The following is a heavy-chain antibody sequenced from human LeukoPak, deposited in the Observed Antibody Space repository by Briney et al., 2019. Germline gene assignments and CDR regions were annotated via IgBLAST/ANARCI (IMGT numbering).Heavy chain of an antibody. CDR1: GFNFSSYA. V-gene: IGHV3-23*01. CDR2: ISGSGGST. D-gene: IGHD2-2*01. Sequence: GGSLRLSCAASGFNFSSYAMSWVRQAPGKGLEWVSAISGSGGSTYYADSVKGRFTISRDNSKNTLYLQMNSLRAEDTAVYYCAKDRKVGPVLVVVPAAMPKDYWGQGTLVTVSS. CDR3: AKDRKVGPVLVVVPAAMPKDY. J-gene: IGHJ4*02.